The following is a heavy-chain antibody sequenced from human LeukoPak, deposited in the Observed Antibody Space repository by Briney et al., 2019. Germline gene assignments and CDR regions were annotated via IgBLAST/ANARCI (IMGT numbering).Heavy chain of an antibody. V-gene: IGHV4-59*08. CDR1: GGSFSSYY. Sequence: SESLSLTCTVSGGSFSSYYGSWIRQPPGKGLEWIGYISYGGTTSYNPSLKRRVSIYVNSTKNRFSLRLSCLTAADTALYYCARRGGTLVYFDYWGRGSLVTVSS. J-gene: IGHJ4*02. D-gene: IGHD1-26*01. CDR2: ISYGGTT. CDR3: ARRGGTLVYFDY.